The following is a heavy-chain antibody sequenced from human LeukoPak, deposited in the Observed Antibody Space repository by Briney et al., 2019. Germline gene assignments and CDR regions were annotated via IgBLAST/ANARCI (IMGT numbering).Heavy chain of an antibody. J-gene: IGHJ3*01. CDR3: ARVGDGLNDALDV. V-gene: IGHV1-2*06. Sequence: ASVKVSCKASGYTFTGYYMQWVRQAPGQGLEWMGRIDPNTGGTNSAQKFQGRVTMTRDTSITTAYMELSRLRSDDTAVYYCARVGDGLNDALDVWGQGHWSPSLQ. CDR2: IDPNTGGT. D-gene: IGHD5-24*01. CDR1: GYTFTGYY.